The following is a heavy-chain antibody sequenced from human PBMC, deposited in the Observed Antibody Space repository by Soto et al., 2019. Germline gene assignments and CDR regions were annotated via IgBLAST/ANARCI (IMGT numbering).Heavy chain of an antibody. J-gene: IGHJ4*02. CDR2: MSYDGNNR. CDR1: GFTFSSYA. D-gene: IGHD1-26*01. CDR3: AKDSGSYPYYFDN. Sequence: QVQLVESGGGMVQPGRSLGLSCRASGFTFSSYAMHWVRQAPGKGLEWVAVMSYDGNNRYYADSVTGRFTISRDNLKNTQHLQMNSLRAEDTAVYYCAKDSGSYPYYFDNWGQGTLVTVSS. V-gene: IGHV3-30*18.